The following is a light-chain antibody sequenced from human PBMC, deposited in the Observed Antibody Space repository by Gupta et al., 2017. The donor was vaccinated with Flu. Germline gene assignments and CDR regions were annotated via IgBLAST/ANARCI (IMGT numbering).Light chain of an antibody. CDR2: AAS. J-gene: IGKJ3*01. Sequence: DIQMTQSPSSLSASVGDRVTITCRASQSISSYVNWYQQKPGKAPKLLIYAASSLQSGVPSRFSGSGSGTDCTLPISSLQPEDCATYDCQSGTFGHGTKVDIK. CDR3: QSGT. CDR1: QSISSY. V-gene: IGKV1-39*01.